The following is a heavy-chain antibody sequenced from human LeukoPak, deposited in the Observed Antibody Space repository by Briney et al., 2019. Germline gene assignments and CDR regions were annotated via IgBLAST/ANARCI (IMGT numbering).Heavy chain of an antibody. V-gene: IGHV3-66*01. CDR3: ARERSGFGYGMDV. Sequence: PGGSLRLSCAASGLTVSSNYMSWVRQAPGKGLEWVSVIYSGGSTYYADSVKGRFTNSRDNSKNTLYFQMNSLRAEDTAVYYCARERSGFGYGMDVWGQGTTVTVSS. J-gene: IGHJ6*02. D-gene: IGHD2-15*01. CDR2: IYSGGST. CDR1: GLTVSSNY.